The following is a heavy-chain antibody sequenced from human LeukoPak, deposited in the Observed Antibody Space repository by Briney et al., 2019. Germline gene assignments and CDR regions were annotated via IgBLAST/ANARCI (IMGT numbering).Heavy chain of an antibody. V-gene: IGHV1-69*05. CDR3: ASGTTDIVVVPATLRNYYFDY. Sequence: VASVKVSCKASGYTFTGYYMHWVRQAPGQGLEWMGGIIPMFGTAKYAQKFQGRVTITTDKSTSTAYMELSSLRSEDTAVYYCASGTTDIVVVPATLRNYYFDYWGQGTLVTVSS. CDR1: GYTFTGYY. D-gene: IGHD2-2*01. J-gene: IGHJ4*02. CDR2: IIPMFGTA.